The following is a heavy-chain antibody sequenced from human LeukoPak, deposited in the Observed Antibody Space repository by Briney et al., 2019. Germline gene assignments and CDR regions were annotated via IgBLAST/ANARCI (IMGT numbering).Heavy chain of an antibody. Sequence: SETLSLTCTVSGGSISSYYLSWIRQPPGKGLEWIGYIYYSGSTNYNPSLKRRGTILVDTSKNQFSLKLSSLTAADTAVYYCARDAASIAVAGYDAFDIWGQGTMVTVSS. CDR1: GGSISSYY. V-gene: IGHV4-59*01. CDR3: ARDAASIAVAGYDAFDI. J-gene: IGHJ3*02. CDR2: IYYSGST. D-gene: IGHD6-19*01.